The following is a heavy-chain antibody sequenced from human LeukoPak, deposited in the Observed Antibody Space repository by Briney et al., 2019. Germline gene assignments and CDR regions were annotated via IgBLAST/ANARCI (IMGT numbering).Heavy chain of an antibody. CDR2: ISGSGSTT. CDR1: GFTFSSYL. J-gene: IGHJ5*02. V-gene: IGHV3-23*01. Sequence: GGSLRLSCAAPGFTFSSYLMGWVRQAPGKGLEWVSSISGSGSTTSYAESVKGRFTISRDNSKDTLYLQMNSLRAEDTAVYYCVKGLTTVKWWFDPWGQGTLVAVSS. CDR3: VKGLTTVKWWFDP. D-gene: IGHD4-17*01.